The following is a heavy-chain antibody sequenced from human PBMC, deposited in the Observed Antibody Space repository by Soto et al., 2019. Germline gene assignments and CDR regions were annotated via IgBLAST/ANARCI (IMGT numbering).Heavy chain of an antibody. Sequence: QLQLQESGPGLVKPSETLSLTCTVSGGSISSSSYYWGWIRQPPGKGLEWIGSIYYSGSTYYNPSLKSRVXXSXDXXKNQFSLKLSSVTAADTAVYYCARHEAVAGTYVACWGQGTLVTVSS. V-gene: IGHV4-39*01. CDR2: IYYSGST. CDR3: ARHEAVAGTYVAC. CDR1: GGSISSSSYY. D-gene: IGHD6-19*01. J-gene: IGHJ4*02.